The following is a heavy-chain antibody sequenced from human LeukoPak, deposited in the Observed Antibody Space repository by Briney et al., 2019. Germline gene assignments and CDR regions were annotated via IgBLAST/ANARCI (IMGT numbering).Heavy chain of an antibody. CDR3: ARDLYRIVVVPHYFDY. Sequence: PGGSLRLSCAASGFTFSSYWMSWVRQAPGKGLEWVPHIKKDGSEKYYVDSVKGRFTISRDNAKNSLYLQMNSLRAEDTAVYYCARDLYRIVVVPHYFDYWGQGTLVTVSS. V-gene: IGHV3-7*01. D-gene: IGHD3-22*01. CDR1: GFTFSSYW. J-gene: IGHJ4*02. CDR2: IKKDGSEK.